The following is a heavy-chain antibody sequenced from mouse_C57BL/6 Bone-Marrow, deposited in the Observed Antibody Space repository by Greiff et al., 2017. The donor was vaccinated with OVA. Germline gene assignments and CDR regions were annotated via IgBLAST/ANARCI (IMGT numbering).Heavy chain of an antibody. D-gene: IGHD2-3*01. Sequence: DVHLVESGGGLVKPGGSLKLSCAASGFTFSSYTMSWVRQTPEKRLEWVATISGGGGNTYYPDSVKGRFTISRDNAKNTLYLQMSSLRSEDTALYYCARRYDRPYYAMDYWGQGTSVTVSS. CDR1: GFTFSSYT. CDR3: ARRYDRPYYAMDY. V-gene: IGHV5-9*01. J-gene: IGHJ4*01. CDR2: ISGGGGNT.